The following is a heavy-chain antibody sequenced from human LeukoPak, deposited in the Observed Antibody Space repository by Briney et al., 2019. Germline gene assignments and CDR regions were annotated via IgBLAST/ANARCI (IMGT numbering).Heavy chain of an antibody. CDR1: GGSISSYY. D-gene: IGHD5-12*01. CDR3: ARLPDIVATIAFDI. J-gene: IGHJ3*02. Sequence: SETLSLTCTVSGGSISSYYWSWIRQPPGKGLEWIGYIYYSGSTNYNPSLKSRVTISVDTSKNQFSLKLSSVTAADTAVYYCARLPDIVATIAFDIWGQGTMVTVSS. CDR2: IYYSGST. V-gene: IGHV4-59*12.